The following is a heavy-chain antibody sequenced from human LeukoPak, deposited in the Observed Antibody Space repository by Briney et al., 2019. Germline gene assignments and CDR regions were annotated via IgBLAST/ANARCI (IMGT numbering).Heavy chain of an antibody. J-gene: IGHJ5*02. CDR3: ARAEDGDFWSGPQIYWFDP. CDR2: IYYSGST. D-gene: IGHD3-3*01. CDR1: GGSISSGGFY. V-gene: IGHV4-31*03. Sequence: SSQTLSLTCTVSGGSISSGGFYWSWIRQHPGKGLEWIGYIYYSGSTYYNPSLKSRVTISVDTSKNQFSLKLSSVTAADTAVYYCARAEDGDFWSGPQIYWFDPWGQGTLVTVSS.